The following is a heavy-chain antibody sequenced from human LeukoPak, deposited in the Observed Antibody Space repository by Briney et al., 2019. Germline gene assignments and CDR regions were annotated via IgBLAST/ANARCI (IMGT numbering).Heavy chain of an antibody. D-gene: IGHD3-22*01. Sequence: PSQTLSLTCTVSGGSISSGGYYWSWIRQHPGKGLEWIGYIYYSGSTYYNPSLKSQVTISVDTSKNQFSLKLSSVTAADTAVYYCARELESSGIDYWGQGTLVTVSS. CDR3: ARELESSGIDY. CDR2: IYYSGST. V-gene: IGHV4-31*01. CDR1: GGSISSGGYY. J-gene: IGHJ4*02.